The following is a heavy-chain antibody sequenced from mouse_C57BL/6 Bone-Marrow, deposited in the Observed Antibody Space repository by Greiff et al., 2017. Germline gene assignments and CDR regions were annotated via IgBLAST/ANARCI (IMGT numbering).Heavy chain of an antibody. V-gene: IGHV5-4*01. J-gene: IGHJ2*01. CDR1: GFTFSSYA. CDR3: ATAQANY. CDR2: ISDGGSYT. D-gene: IGHD3-2*02. Sequence: EVQLVESGGGLVKPGGSLKLSCAASGFTFSSYAMSWVRQTPERRLEWVATISDGGSYTYYPDNVKGRFTISRDNAKNNLYLQMSHLKSEDSAMYYCATAQANYWGQGTTLTVSS.